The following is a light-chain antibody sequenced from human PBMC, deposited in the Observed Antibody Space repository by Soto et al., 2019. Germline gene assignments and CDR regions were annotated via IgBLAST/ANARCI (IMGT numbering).Light chain of an antibody. CDR3: QQYYNWPRT. J-gene: IGKJ1*01. Sequence: DSVLTQSLGTLSLSTGDRDTLSCRASQSLSSSYLAWYQQKPGQAPRLLIYGTSIRATGIPDRFSGSGSGTEFTLSISSLQSEDFAVYYCQQYYNWPRTFGQGTMV. CDR1: QSLSSSY. V-gene: IGKV3-20*01. CDR2: GTS.